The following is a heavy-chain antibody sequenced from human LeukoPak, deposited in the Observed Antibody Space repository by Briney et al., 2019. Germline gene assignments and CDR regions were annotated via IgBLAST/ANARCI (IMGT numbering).Heavy chain of an antibody. D-gene: IGHD1-26*01. CDR3: ARDKSKGGATYLAGWFDP. V-gene: IGHV4-38-2*02. CDR1: GYSISSGYY. CDR2: IYHSGST. J-gene: IGHJ5*02. Sequence: SETLSLTCAVSGYSISSGYYWGWIRQPPGKGLEWIGSIYHSGSTYYNPSLKSRVTISVGTSKNQFSLKLSSVTAADTAVYYCARDKSKGGATYLAGWFDPWGQGTLVTVSS.